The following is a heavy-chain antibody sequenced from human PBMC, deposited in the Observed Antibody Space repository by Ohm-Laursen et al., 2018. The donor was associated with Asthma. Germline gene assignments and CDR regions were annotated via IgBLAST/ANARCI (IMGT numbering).Heavy chain of an antibody. J-gene: IGHJ6*02. Sequence: SLRLSCTASGFTFGDYGMHWVRQAPGKGLEWVAVISYDGSNKYYADSVKGRFTISRDNSKTTLHLQMNSLRAEDTAVYYCARGEVPVYYYGLDDWGQGTTVTVSS. D-gene: IGHD4-11*01. V-gene: IGHV3-30*03. CDR1: GFTFGDYG. CDR2: ISYDGSNK. CDR3: ARGEVPVYYYGLDD.